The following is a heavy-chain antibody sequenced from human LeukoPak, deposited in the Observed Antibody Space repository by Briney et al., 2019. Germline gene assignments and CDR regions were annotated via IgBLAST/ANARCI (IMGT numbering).Heavy chain of an antibody. V-gene: IGHV1-2*06. J-gene: IGHJ4*02. Sequence: ASVKVSCKASGYTLTVYYIHWVRQAPGQGLEWMGRSNPNSGGTNYAQMFQGRVTMTRDTSISTAYIELSRLSSDDTAVYYCARDGKETADRNTALDYWGQGSLVTVSS. CDR2: SNPNSGGT. CDR1: GYTLTVYY. CDR3: ARDGKETADRNTALDY. D-gene: IGHD2-21*02.